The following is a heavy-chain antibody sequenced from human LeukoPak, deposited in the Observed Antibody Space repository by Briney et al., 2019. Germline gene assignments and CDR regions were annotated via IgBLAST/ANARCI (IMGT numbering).Heavy chain of an antibody. D-gene: IGHD4-23*01. CDR3: ARDPPDYGGNSDWFDP. CDR1: GDSITSGSYY. J-gene: IGHJ5*02. CDR2: INYSGNT. Sequence: SETLSLTCTVSGDSITSGSYYWGWIRQPPGRGLEWIGSINYSGNTYYNPSLKSRVTISVDRSKNQFSLKLSSVTAADTAVYYCARDPPDYGGNSDWFDPWGQGTLVTVSS. V-gene: IGHV4-39*07.